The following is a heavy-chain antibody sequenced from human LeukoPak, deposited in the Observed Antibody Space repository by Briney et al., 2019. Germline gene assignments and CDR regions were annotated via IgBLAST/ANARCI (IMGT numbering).Heavy chain of an antibody. CDR3: ARGAVTTIASSARHFDL. V-gene: IGHV3-53*01. Sequence: GGSLRLSCAASGFTVSSNYMSWVRQAPGKGLEWVSVIYSGGSTYYADFVKGRFTISRDNSKNTLYLQMNSLRAEDTAVYYCARGAVTTIASSARHFDLWGRGTLVTVSS. D-gene: IGHD4-17*01. CDR2: IYSGGST. CDR1: GFTVSSNY. J-gene: IGHJ2*01.